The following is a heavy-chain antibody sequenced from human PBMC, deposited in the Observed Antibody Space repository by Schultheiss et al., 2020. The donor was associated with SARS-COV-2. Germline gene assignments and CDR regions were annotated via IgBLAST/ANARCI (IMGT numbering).Heavy chain of an antibody. CDR3: ARVGACSGGSCPG. Sequence: ASVKVSCKASGYTFTSYAMHWVRQAPGQGLEWMGWINPNSGGTNYAQKFQGRVTMTRDTSISTAYMELSRLRSDDTAVYYCARVGACSGGSCPGWGQGTLVTVSS. V-gene: IGHV1-2*02. D-gene: IGHD2-15*01. CDR2: INPNSGGT. J-gene: IGHJ4*02. CDR1: GYTFTSYA.